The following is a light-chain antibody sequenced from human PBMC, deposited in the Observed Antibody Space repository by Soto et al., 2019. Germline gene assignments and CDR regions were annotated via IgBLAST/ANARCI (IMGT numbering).Light chain of an antibody. V-gene: IGKV3-15*01. CDR2: AAY. CDR3: HQYNNGPWT. CDR1: QRVSSH. Sequence: ETVMTQSPVTLSVSPGDTATLSCRASQRVSSHLAWYQQKPGQAPRLLIYAAYTRATGVPGRFSGSGSETEFTLTIRSLQSEDSALYYCHQYNNGPWTFGQGTKVEIK. J-gene: IGKJ1*01.